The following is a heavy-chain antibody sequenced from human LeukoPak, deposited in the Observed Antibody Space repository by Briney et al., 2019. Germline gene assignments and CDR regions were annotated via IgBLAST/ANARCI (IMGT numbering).Heavy chain of an antibody. CDR2: ISWNSGSI. V-gene: IGHV3-9*01. CDR3: AKDLRGESDAFDI. CDR1: GFTFDDYA. D-gene: IGHD2-21*01. Sequence: GGSLRLSCAASGFTFDDYAMHWVRQAPGKGLEWVSGISWNSGSIGYADSVKGRFTISRDNAKNHLYLQMNSLRAEDTALYYCAKDLRGESDAFDIWGQGTMGTVSS. J-gene: IGHJ3*02.